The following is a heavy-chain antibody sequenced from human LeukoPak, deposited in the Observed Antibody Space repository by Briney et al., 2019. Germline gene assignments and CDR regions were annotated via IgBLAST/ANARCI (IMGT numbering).Heavy chain of an antibody. CDR2: INHSGST. J-gene: IGHJ5*02. V-gene: IGHV4-34*01. D-gene: IGHD3-10*01. Sequence: KPSETLSLTCAVYGGSLSGYYWSWIRQPPGKGLEGIGEINHSGSTNYNPSLKSRVTISVDMSKNQFSLELGSVTAADTAVYYCARGPASGSNFAWFDPWGQGTLVTVSS. CDR1: GGSLSGYY. CDR3: ARGPASGSNFAWFDP.